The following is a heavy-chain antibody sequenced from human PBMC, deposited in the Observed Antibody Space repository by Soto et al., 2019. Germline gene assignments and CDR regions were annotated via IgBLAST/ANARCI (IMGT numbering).Heavy chain of an antibody. J-gene: IGHJ6*02. D-gene: IGHD3-10*01. CDR3: AREEATMVRGVRSGYYYGMDV. CDR2: IIPIFGTA. CDR1: GGTFSSYA. V-gene: IGHV1-69*12. Sequence: QVQLVQSGAEVKKPGSSVKVSCKASGGTFSSYAISWVRQAPGQGLEWMGGIIPIFGTANYAQKFQGRVTITADESTSTAYMELSSLRSEDTAVYYCAREEATMVRGVRSGYYYGMDVWGQGTTVTVSS.